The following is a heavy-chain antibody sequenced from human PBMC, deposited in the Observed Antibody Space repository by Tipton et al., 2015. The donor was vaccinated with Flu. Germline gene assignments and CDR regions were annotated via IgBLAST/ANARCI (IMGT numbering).Heavy chain of an antibody. CDR3: ATGQRGATRDFDMIEY. V-gene: IGHV3-30*02. CDR2: IRYDGSNK. Sequence: SLRLSCTASGFTFSSYGLHWVRQAPGKGLQWVAFIRYDGSNKYYADSVKGRFTISRDNSKNTLYLQINSLRAEDTAVYYCATGQRGATRDFDMIEYWGERALVTVS. J-gene: IGHJ4*02. D-gene: IGHD3-9*01. CDR1: GFTFSSYG.